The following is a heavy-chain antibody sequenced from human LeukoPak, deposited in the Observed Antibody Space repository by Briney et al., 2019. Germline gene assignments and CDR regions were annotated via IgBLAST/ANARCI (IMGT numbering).Heavy chain of an antibody. CDR3: ARGSMRQFDY. V-gene: IGHV5-51*01. Sequence: GASLKISCKGSGYNCTTYWIGWVRQLPGKGLEWMGIIYPGDSDTRYSPSFQGQVTISADKSITTAYLQWSSLKASDTAMYYCARGSMRQFDYWGQAALVTVSS. J-gene: IGHJ4*02. CDR2: IYPGDSDT. CDR1: GYNCTTYW.